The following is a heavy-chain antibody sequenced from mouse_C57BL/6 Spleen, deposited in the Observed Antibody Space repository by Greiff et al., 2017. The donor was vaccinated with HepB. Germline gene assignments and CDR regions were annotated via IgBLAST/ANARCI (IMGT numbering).Heavy chain of an antibody. Sequence: EVKVEESGGGLVQPGGSMKLSCVASGFTFSNYWMNWVRQSPEKGLEWVAQIRLKSDNYATHYAESVKGRFTISRDDSKSSVYLQMNNLRAEDTGIYYCTGPLWDWYFDVWGTGTTVTVSS. CDR2: IRLKSDNYAT. V-gene: IGHV6-3*01. CDR1: GFTFSNYW. CDR3: TGPLWDWYFDV. J-gene: IGHJ1*03. D-gene: IGHD6-1*01.